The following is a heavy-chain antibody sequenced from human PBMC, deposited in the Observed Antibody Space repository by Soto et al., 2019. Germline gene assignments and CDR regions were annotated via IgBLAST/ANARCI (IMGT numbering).Heavy chain of an antibody. V-gene: IGHV3-11*01. J-gene: IGHJ4*02. D-gene: IGHD3-10*01. CDR3: AGDPYYYGSAF. Sequence: GGSLRLSCAASGFRFSDHYMTWIRQAPGKGLEWVSKISGGGTTTHYADSVKGRFTVSRDNAKNSLYLQMNSLRAEDTAVYYCAGDPYYYGSAFWGQGTLVTVSS. CDR2: ISGGGTTT. CDR1: GFRFSDHY.